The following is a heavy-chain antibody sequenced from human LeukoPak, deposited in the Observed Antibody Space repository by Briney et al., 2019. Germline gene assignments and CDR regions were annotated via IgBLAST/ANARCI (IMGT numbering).Heavy chain of an antibody. D-gene: IGHD2-2*01. J-gene: IGHJ5*02. CDR2: INPNSGGT. Sequence: ASVKVSCKASGYTFTGYYMHWVRQAPGQRLEWMGWINPNSGGTNYAQKFQGRVTMTRNTSISTAYMELSSLRSEDTAVYYCARIRYCSSTSCYDNWFDPWGQGTLVTVSS. CDR3: ARIRYCSSTSCYDNWFDP. V-gene: IGHV1-2*02. CDR1: GYTFTGYY.